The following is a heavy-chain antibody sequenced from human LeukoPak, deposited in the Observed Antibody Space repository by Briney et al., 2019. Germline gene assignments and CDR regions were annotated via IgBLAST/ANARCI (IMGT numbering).Heavy chain of an antibody. J-gene: IGHJ1*01. Sequence: GGSLRLSCAASGFSFSDYYMTWIRQAPGKGLEWVSYISSGGDFIHYADSVEGRFTISRDNTKKPLYLQMNSLRAEDTAVYFCASYDSSGYGALQHWGQGTLVTVSS. CDR1: GFSFSDYY. V-gene: IGHV3-11*04. D-gene: IGHD3-22*01. CDR2: ISSGGDFI. CDR3: ASYDSSGYGALQH.